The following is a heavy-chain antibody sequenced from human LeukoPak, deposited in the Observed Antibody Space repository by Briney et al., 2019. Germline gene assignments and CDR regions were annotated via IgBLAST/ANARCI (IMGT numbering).Heavy chain of an antibody. Sequence: PGGSLRLSCAASGFTFSSYAMSWVRQAPGKGLEWVSAISGSGDSTYYADSVKGRFTISRDNSKNTLYLQMNSLRAEDTAVYYCAKDSHIVVVPAAMPHYYYYMDVWGKGTTVTVSS. J-gene: IGHJ6*03. CDR1: GFTFSSYA. V-gene: IGHV3-23*01. CDR2: ISGSGDST. D-gene: IGHD2-2*01. CDR3: AKDSHIVVVPAAMPHYYYYMDV.